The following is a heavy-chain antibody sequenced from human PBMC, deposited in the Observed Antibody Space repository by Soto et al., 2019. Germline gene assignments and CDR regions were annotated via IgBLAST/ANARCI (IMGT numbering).Heavy chain of an antibody. CDR2: IDPGNGNT. J-gene: IGHJ4*02. Sequence: ASVKVSCKASGYIFTRHVMHWVRQAPGQRLEWMGWIDPGNGNTKYSRNLQGRVTITTDTSASTAYMELSSLRSEDTAVYFCARDRNYDSSGYYAYCGQRTLVTVSS. CDR3: ARDRNYDSSGYYAY. CDR1: GYIFTRHV. D-gene: IGHD3-22*01. V-gene: IGHV1-3*01.